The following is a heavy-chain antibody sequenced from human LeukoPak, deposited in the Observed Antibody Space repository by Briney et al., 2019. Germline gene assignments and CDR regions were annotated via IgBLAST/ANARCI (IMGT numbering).Heavy chain of an antibody. D-gene: IGHD6-13*01. CDR1: GFTFNSHA. CDR2: ISGSGGIT. V-gene: IGHV3-23*01. CDR3: AREAQQQLVRGDLDY. Sequence: PGGSLRLSCAVSGFTFNSHAMSWVRQAPGKGLEWVSTISGSGGITYYADSVKGRYTISRDNSKNTLYLQMNSLRAEDTAVYYCAREAQQQLVRGDLDYWGQGTLVTVSS. J-gene: IGHJ4*02.